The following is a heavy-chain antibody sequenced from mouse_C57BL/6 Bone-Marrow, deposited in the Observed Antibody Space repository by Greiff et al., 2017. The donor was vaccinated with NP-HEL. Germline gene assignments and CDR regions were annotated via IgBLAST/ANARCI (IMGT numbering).Heavy chain of an antibody. CDR2: IYPGDGDT. J-gene: IGHJ4*01. CDR1: GYAFSSYW. Sequence: QVQLKESGAELVKPGASVKISCKASGYAFSSYWMNWVKQRPGKGLEWIGQIYPGDGDTNYNGKFKGKATLTADKSSSTAYMQLSSLTSEDSAVYFCARGITTGGYAMDYWGQGTSVTVSS. CDR3: ARGITTGGYAMDY. V-gene: IGHV1-80*01. D-gene: IGHD1-1*01.